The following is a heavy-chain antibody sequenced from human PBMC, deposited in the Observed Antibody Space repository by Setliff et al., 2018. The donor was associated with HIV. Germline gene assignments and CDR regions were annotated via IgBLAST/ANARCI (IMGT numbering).Heavy chain of an antibody. V-gene: IGHV1-18*01. CDR1: GYTFINYH. Sequence: VSCKASGYTFINYHITWVRQAPGRGLEWVGSISASSVNTNYTQGRVTMTTDISTSTAYMELRSLRSADSAVYYCARVPVSNYYYYMDVWGKGTTVTVSS. CDR2: ISASSVNT. CDR3: ARVPVSNYYYYMDV. J-gene: IGHJ6*03.